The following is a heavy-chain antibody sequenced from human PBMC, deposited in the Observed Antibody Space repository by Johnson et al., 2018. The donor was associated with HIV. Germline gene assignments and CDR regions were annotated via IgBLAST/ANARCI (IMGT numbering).Heavy chain of an antibody. CDR2: ISSSGSTI. J-gene: IGHJ3*02. Sequence: QMQLVESGGGLVKPGGSLRLSCAASGFTFSDYYMSWIRQAPGKGLEWVSYISSSGSTIYYADSVKGRFTISRDNSKNTLYLQMNSLRAKDTAVYYCARDAHRTDDAFDIWGQGTMVTVSS. CDR3: ARDAHRTDDAFDI. CDR1: GFTFSDYY. V-gene: IGHV3-11*04. D-gene: IGHD1-14*01.